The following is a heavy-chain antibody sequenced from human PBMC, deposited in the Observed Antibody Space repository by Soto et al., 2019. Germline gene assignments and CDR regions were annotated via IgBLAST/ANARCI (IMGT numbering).Heavy chain of an antibody. CDR3: ARLQYTVVTALDI. CDR2: IYHTVNT. Sequence: PSETLSLTCSVSGVSIGSRFWSWIRQAPGKGPELVGYIYHTVNTNYNPALKSRVTISMDTSKNHLSLQLSSVTAADTAVYYCARLQYTVVTALDIWGQGTMVTVSS. J-gene: IGHJ3*02. CDR1: GVSIGSRF. D-gene: IGHD2-15*01. V-gene: IGHV4-59*11.